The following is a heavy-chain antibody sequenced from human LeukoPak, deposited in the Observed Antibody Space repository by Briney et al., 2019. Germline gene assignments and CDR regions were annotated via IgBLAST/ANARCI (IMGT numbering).Heavy chain of an antibody. D-gene: IGHD2-21*02. CDR3: ANVVVATIGWYFDL. Sequence: SETLSLTCTVSGVSISSYYWTWIRQPPGKGLEWLGYGSYSGSTTYNPSLKSRVTISVDTSKNQFSLKLSSVTAADTAVYYCANVVVATIGWYFDLWGRGTLVTVSS. CDR2: GSYSGST. CDR1: GVSISSYY. V-gene: IGHV4-59*01. J-gene: IGHJ2*01.